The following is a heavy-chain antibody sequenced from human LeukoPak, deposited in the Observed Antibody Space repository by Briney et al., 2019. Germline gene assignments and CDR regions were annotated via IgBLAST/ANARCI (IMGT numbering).Heavy chain of an antibody. CDR3: ARVTSFYDSSGYTSVGFDP. CDR1: GFTVSSNY. Sequence: GGSLRLSCAASGFTVSSNYMSWVRQAPGKGLEWVSVIYSGGSTYYADSVKGRSTISRDNSKNTLYLQMNSLRAEDTAVYYCARVTSFYDSSGYTSVGFDPWGQGTLVTVSS. J-gene: IGHJ5*02. D-gene: IGHD3-22*01. CDR2: IYSGGST. V-gene: IGHV3-53*01.